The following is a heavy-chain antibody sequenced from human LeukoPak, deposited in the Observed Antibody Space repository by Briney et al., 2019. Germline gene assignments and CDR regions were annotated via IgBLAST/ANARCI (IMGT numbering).Heavy chain of an antibody. CDR1: GDSVTSGGYY. J-gene: IGHJ4*02. CDR3: ARSGLYYPGSGSFDY. V-gene: IGHV4-31*03. Sequence: PSETLSLTCTVSGDSVTSGGYYWNWIRQHPVKGLEWIGYIYYTGSTNYNPSLKSRINISADTSKNQFSLKLKSVTAADTAIYYCARSGLYYPGSGSFDYWGQGALVIVSS. D-gene: IGHD3-10*01. CDR2: IYYTGST.